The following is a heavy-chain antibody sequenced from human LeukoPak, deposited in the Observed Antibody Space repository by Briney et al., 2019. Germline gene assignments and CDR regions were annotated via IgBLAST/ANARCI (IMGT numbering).Heavy chain of an antibody. D-gene: IGHD3-10*01. CDR2: IIPIFGTA. CDR1: GGTFSSYA. CDR3: AREITMVRGVVLSFDY. Sequence: SVKVSCKASGGTFSSYAISWVRQAPGQGLEWMGRIIPIFGTANYAQKFQGRVTITTDESTSTAYMELSSLRPEDTAVYYCAREITMVRGVVLSFDYWGQGTLVTVSS. V-gene: IGHV1-69*05. J-gene: IGHJ4*02.